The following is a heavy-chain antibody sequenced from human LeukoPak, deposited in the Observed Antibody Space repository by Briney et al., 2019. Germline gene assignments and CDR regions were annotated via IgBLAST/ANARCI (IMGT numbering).Heavy chain of an antibody. D-gene: IGHD3-10*01. J-gene: IGHJ4*02. CDR3: ASLLWFGDLSLP. CDR1: GYTFTGYY. Sequence: ASEKVSCKASGYTFTGYYMHWVRQAPRQGLERMGWINPNSGGTNYAQKFQGRVTMTRDTSISAAYMELSRLRSDDTAVYYCASLLWFGDLSLPWGQGTLVTVS. CDR2: INPNSGGT. V-gene: IGHV1-2*02.